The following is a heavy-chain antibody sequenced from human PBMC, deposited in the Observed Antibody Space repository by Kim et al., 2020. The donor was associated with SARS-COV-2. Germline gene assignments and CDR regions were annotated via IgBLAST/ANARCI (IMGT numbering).Heavy chain of an antibody. CDR3: ASYLSWGSDDGTDAQSY. V-gene: IGHV3-11*04. J-gene: IGHJ4*02. Sequence: GGSLRLSCAASGFTFSDYYMSWIRQAPGKGLEWVSYISSSGSTIYYADSVKGRFTISRDNAKNSLYLQMNSLRAEDTAVYYCASYLSWGSDDGTDAQSYWGQGTLVTVSS. CDR2: ISSSGSTI. CDR1: GFTFSDYY. D-gene: IGHD3-16*01.